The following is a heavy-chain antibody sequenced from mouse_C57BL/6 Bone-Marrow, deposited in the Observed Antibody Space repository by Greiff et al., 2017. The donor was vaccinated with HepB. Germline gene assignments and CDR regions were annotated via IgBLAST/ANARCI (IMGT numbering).Heavy chain of an antibody. CDR3: ARTLTGTLYFDY. J-gene: IGHJ2*01. CDR1: GYTFTSYW. V-gene: IGHV1-69*01. Sequence: QVQLQQPGAELVMPGASVKLSCKASGYTFTSYWMHWVKQRPGQGLEWIGEIDPSDSYTNYNQKFKGKSTLTVDKSSSTAYMQLSSLTSEASAVYYCARTLTGTLYFDYWGQGTTLTVSS. D-gene: IGHD4-1*01. CDR2: IDPSDSYT.